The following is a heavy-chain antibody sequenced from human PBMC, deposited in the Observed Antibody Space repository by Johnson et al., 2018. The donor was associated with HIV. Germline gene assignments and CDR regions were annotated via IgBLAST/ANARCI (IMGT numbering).Heavy chain of an antibody. V-gene: IGHV3-20*04. D-gene: IGHD2-15*01. CDR3: AREVRLGYCSGGSCYGDALDI. J-gene: IGHJ3*02. CDR1: GFTFDDYA. CDR2: INWNGGST. Sequence: MLLVESGGDVVRPGGSLRLSCAASGFTFDDYAMHWVRQAPGKGLEWVSGINWNGGSTGYADSVKGRSTISRDNAKNPLYLQMNSLRAEDMALYYCAREVRLGYCSGGSCYGDALDIWGQGTMVTVSS.